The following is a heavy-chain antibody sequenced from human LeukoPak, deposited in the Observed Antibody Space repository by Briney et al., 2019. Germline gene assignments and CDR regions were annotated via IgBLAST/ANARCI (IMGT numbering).Heavy chain of an antibody. CDR3: ARDGGGYSYGFDY. V-gene: IGHV4-59*01. J-gene: IGHJ4*02. Sequence: SETLFQSWKVSGGSISVYYWGWIRQTTGKGLEWIGNIYYSGSTNYNPSLRGRVTISSDTSKNQFSLKLSSVTAADTAVYYCARDGGGYSYGFDYWGQGTLVTVSS. CDR2: IYYSGST. D-gene: IGHD5-18*01. CDR1: GGSISVYY.